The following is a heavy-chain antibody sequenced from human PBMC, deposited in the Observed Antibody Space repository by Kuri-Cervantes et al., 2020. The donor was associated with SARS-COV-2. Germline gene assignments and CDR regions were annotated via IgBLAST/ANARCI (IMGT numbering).Heavy chain of an antibody. CDR3: AHTIYGIAVAGT. CDR2: IYWDDDK. D-gene: IGHD6-19*01. J-gene: IGHJ4*02. CDR1: GFSLSTSGVG. Sequence: SGPTLVKPTQTLTLTCTFSGFSLSTSGVGVGWIRQPPGKALEWLALIYWDDDKRYSPSLKSRLTITKDTSKNQVVLTMTNMDPVDTAIYYCAHTIYGIAVAGTWGQGTLVTVSS. V-gene: IGHV2-5*02.